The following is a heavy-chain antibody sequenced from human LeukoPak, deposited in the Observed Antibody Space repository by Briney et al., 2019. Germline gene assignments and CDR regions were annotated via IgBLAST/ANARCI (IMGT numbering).Heavy chain of an antibody. CDR1: GFTFSSYG. J-gene: IGHJ4*02. Sequence: GGSLRLSCAASGFTFSSYGMHWVRQAPGKGLEWVAVIWYDGSNKYYADSVKDRFTISRDNSKNTLYLQMNSLRAEDTAVYYCAKDGRRLAGMIDYWGQGTLVTVSS. CDR2: IWYDGSNK. V-gene: IGHV3-33*06. D-gene: IGHD6-19*01. CDR3: AKDGRRLAGMIDY.